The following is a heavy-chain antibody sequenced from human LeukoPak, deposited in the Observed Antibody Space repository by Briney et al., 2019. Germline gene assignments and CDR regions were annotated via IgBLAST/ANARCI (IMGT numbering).Heavy chain of an antibody. D-gene: IGHD4-17*01. CDR2: IIPINGKT. V-gene: IGHV1-69*05. J-gene: IGHJ4*02. CDR1: GRTFNSYA. CDR3: ASLLDFGDASAFDY. Sequence: GASVKVSCKASGRTFNSYAISWVRQAPGQGLEWMGGIIPINGKTNYAQKFQGRVTIITDESTSTAYRELSGLRSEDTAVYYCASLLDFGDASAFDYWGQGTLVTVSS.